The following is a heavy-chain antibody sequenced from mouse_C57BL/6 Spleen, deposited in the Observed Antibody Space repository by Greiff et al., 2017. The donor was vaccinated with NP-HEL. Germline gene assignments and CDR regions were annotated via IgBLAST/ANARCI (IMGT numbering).Heavy chain of an antibody. Sequence: EVKLVESGGGLVKPGGSLTLSCAASGFTFSDYGMHWVRQAPEKGLEWVAYISSGSSTIYYADTVKGRFPISSDNAKNTLFLQMTSLRSEDTAMYYCASPPFTGAMDYWGQGTSVTVSS. CDR1: GFTFSDYG. V-gene: IGHV5-17*01. CDR2: ISSGSSTI. CDR3: ASPPFTGAMDY. D-gene: IGHD1-1*01. J-gene: IGHJ4*01.